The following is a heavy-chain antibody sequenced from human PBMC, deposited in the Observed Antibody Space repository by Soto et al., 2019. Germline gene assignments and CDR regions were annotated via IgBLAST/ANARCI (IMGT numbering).Heavy chain of an antibody. CDR1: GYAFTTYG. CDR2: ISAHNGNT. J-gene: IGHJ4*02. D-gene: IGHD6-6*01. V-gene: IGHV1-18*01. CDR3: ARGRDGDY. Sequence: QVHLVQSGAEVKKPGASVKVSCKGSGYAFTTYGITWVRQAPGQGLEWMGWISAHNGNTNYAQKLQGRVTVTRDTSTSKAYRELRGLRSDDTAVYYCARGRDGDYWGQGALVTVSS.